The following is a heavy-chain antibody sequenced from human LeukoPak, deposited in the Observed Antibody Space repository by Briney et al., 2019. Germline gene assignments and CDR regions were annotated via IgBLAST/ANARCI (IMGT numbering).Heavy chain of an antibody. D-gene: IGHD5-24*01. J-gene: IGHJ6*02. CDR2: ISWDGGST. CDR3: AKGVEMATIRDGMDV. CDR1: GFTFDDYA. V-gene: IGHV3-43D*03. Sequence: PGGSLRLSCAASGFTFDDYAMHWVRQAPGKGLEWVSLISWDGGSTYYADSVKGRFTISRDNSKNSLYLQMNSLRAEDTALYYCAKGVEMATIRDGMDVWGQGTTVTVSS.